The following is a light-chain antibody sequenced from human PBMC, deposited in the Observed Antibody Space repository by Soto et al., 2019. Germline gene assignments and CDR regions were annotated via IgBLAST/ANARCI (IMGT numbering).Light chain of an antibody. CDR1: QGISTY. V-gene: IGKV1-39*01. CDR3: QQSYSATWT. J-gene: IGKJ1*01. CDR2: AAS. Sequence: DIQMPQSPSSLSASVGDRVTITCRASQGISTYLNWYQQKPGKAPKLLIYAASSLQSGVPSRFSGSGSETDFTLTISSLQPEDFATYSCQQSYSATWTFGQGTKVDI.